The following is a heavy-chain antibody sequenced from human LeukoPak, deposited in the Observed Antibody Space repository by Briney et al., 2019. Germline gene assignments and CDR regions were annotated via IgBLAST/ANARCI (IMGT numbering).Heavy chain of an antibody. Sequence: KPSETLSLTCTVSGGSISSYYWSWIRQPPGKGLEWIGYIYYSGSTNYNPSLKSRVTISVDTSKNQFSLKPSSVTAADTAVYYCARAWVYYGSGSYSGLWFDPWGQGTLVTVSS. CDR3: ARAWVYYGSGSYSGLWFDP. V-gene: IGHV4-59*01. D-gene: IGHD3-10*01. CDR2: IYYSGST. J-gene: IGHJ5*02. CDR1: GGSISSYY.